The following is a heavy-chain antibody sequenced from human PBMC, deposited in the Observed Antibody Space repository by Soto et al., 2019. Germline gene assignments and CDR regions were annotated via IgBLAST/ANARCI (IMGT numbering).Heavy chain of an antibody. Sequence: GGSLILSCAVSGFTFSSYAMSWVRQAPGKGLEWVTIISKDGNSKHYADSVKGRFTISRDNSKNTLFLQMNSLRAEDTAVYYCARDPQGSYCYIDYWGQGTPVNVSS. CDR3: ARDPQGSYCYIDY. J-gene: IGHJ4*02. CDR2: ISKDGNSK. CDR1: GFTFSSYA. V-gene: IGHV3-30-3*01. D-gene: IGHD3-10*01.